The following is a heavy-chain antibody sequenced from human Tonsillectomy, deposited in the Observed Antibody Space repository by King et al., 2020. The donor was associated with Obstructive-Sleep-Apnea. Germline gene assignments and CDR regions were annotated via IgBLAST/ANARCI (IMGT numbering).Heavy chain of an antibody. D-gene: IGHD3-16*01. CDR3: AKDIGGTEFLYYDY. CDR2: INWDGSST. Sequence: VQLVESGGVVVQPGGSLRLSCAVSGFTFDDYAMHWVRQVPGKGLEWVSLINWDGSSTYYADSVKGRFTISRDNSKNSLYLQMSSLRAEDSALYYCAKDIGGTEFLYYDYWGPGTLAT. CDR1: GFTFDDYA. J-gene: IGHJ4*02. V-gene: IGHV3-43D*03.